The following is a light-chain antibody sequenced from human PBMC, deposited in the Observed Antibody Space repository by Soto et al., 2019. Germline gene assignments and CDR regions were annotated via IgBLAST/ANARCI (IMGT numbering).Light chain of an antibody. J-gene: IGKJ2*01. CDR2: ATS. Sequence: DIQMTQSPSSLSASVGDRVTITCRASQNIKNYLNWYQQKPGKAPNLLIYATSNLQTRVPSRFSGSGSGTDFTLTISLLQPEDFATYYCQQSFSSPPTFGQGTKLDI. CDR1: QNIKNY. V-gene: IGKV1-39*01. CDR3: QQSFSSPPT.